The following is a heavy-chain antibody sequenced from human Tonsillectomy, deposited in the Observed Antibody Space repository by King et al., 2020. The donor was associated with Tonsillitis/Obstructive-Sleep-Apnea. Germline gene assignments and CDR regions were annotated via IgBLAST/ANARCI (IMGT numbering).Heavy chain of an antibody. CDR1: GGSFSGYY. D-gene: IGHD2-15*01. Sequence: VQLQQWGAGLLKPSETLSLTCAVYGGSFSGYYWSWIRQPPGKGLEWIGEINHSGSTNYNPSLKSRVTISVDTSKNQFSLKLSSVTAADTAVYYCARGVVAASHYYYYYGMDVWGQGTMVTVSS. J-gene: IGHJ6*02. V-gene: IGHV4-34*01. CDR2: INHSGST. CDR3: ARGVVAASHYYYYYGMDV.